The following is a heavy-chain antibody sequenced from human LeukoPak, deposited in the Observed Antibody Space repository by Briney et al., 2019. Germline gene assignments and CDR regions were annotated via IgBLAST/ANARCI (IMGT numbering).Heavy chain of an antibody. V-gene: IGHV4-38-2*02. Sequence: SETLSLTCTVSGYSISSGYYWGWIRQPPGKGLEWIGSIYHSGSTYYNPSLKSRVTISVDTSKNQFSLKLSSVTAADTAVYYCARKIYYYGSGSYPWGQGTLVTVSS. CDR2: IYHSGST. CDR3: ARKIYYYGSGSYP. J-gene: IGHJ4*02. CDR1: GYSISSGYY. D-gene: IGHD3-10*01.